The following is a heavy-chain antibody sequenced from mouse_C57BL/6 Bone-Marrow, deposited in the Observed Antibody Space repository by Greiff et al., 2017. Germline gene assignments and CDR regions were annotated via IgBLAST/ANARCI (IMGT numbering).Heavy chain of an antibody. CDR2: INPYNGGT. J-gene: IGHJ3*01. V-gene: IGHV1-19*01. CDR3: ARSVITTVVAPFAY. D-gene: IGHD1-1*01. CDR1: GYTFTDYY. Sequence: EVQLQQSGPVLVKPGASVKMSCKASGYTFTDYYMNWVKQSHGKSLEWIGVINPYNGGTSYNQKFKGKATLTVDKSSSTAYMELNSLTSEDSAVYCCARSVITTVVAPFAYWGQGTLVTVSA.